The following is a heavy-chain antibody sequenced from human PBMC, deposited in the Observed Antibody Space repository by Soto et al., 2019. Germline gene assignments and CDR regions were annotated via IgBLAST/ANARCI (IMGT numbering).Heavy chain of an antibody. Sequence: GGSLRLSCTASGITFSNYLMTWVRQAPGEGPEWVANKNQDGSENYYVDSVRGRFTVSRDNAKNSLFLQVNSLRADDTAVYHCACRHSALVYHAVFEYWGQGSFVTLSS. CDR2: KNQDGSEN. V-gene: IGHV3-7*03. J-gene: IGHJ4*02. CDR3: ACRHSALVYHAVFEY. CDR1: GITFSNYL.